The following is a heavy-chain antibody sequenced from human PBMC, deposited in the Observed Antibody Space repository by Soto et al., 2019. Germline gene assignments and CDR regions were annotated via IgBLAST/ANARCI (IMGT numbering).Heavy chain of an antibody. CDR1: GGSISSGGYY. CDR2: IYYSGST. J-gene: IGHJ6*04. CDR3: ARGSGKQESGMEV. V-gene: IGHV4-31*03. D-gene: IGHD6-25*01. Sequence: PSETLSLTCTVCGGSISSGGYYWSWIRQHPGKGLEWIGYIYYSGSTYYDPSLKSRVTISVDTSKNQFSLKLSSVTAADTAVYSCARGSGKQESGMEVWGKGTTITASS.